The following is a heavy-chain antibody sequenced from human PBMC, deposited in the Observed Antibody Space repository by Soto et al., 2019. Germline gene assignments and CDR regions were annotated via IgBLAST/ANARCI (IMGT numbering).Heavy chain of an antibody. CDR2: ISANGRGT. CDR1: GFSFSTYP. CDR3: VKKRSYDRTNYGHLDY. Sequence: GGSLRLSCATSGFSFSTYPMSWVRQAPGKGLEWVTAISANGRGTSYADSVKGRFTILRDNSRNTLFLQMNSLRADDTAVYFCVKKRSYDRTNYGHLDYWGQGTLVTVSS. V-gene: IGHV3-23*01. J-gene: IGHJ4*02. D-gene: IGHD3-22*01.